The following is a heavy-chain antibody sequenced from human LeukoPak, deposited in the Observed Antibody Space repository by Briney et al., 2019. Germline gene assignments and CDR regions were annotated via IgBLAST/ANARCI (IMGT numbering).Heavy chain of an antibody. CDR3: ARAVFGGGYNY. CDR1: GGTFSSYA. V-gene: IGHV1-69*04. CDR2: IIPILGIA. D-gene: IGHD3-16*01. Sequence: GASVKVSCKASGGTFSSYAISWVRQAPGQGLEWMGRIIPILGIANYAQKFQGRVTITADKSTSTAYVELSSLRSEDTAVYYCARAVFGGGYNYWGQGTLVTVSS. J-gene: IGHJ4*02.